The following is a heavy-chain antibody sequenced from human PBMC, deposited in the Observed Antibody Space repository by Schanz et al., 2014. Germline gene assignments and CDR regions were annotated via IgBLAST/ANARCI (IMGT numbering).Heavy chain of an antibody. CDR2: ISPYNGNT. J-gene: IGHJ6*02. Sequence: QVQLVQSGAEVKKPGASVKVSCKASGYTFTSYGISWVRQAPGQGLEWMGWISPYNGNTNYAQKLQGRVTMTADTSTSTAYMDLRSLRSDDTAVYYCARVQDDILTGSEYYYGMDVWGQGTTVTVPS. CDR3: ARVQDDILTGSEYYYGMDV. D-gene: IGHD3-9*01. V-gene: IGHV1-18*01. CDR1: GYTFTSYG.